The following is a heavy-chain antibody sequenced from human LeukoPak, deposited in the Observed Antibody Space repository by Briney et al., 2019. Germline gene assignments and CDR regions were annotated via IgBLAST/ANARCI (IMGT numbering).Heavy chain of an antibody. CDR3: ARQLRYFDWLFDAFDI. CDR2: IYPGDSDT. Sequence: GESLKISCQGSGYSFTSYWIGWVRQLPGKGLEWMGIIYPGDSDTRYSPSFQGQVTISADKSTSTAYLQWSSLKASDTAMYYCARQLRYFDWLFDAFDIWGQGTMVTVSS. J-gene: IGHJ3*02. CDR1: GYSFTSYW. D-gene: IGHD3-9*01. V-gene: IGHV5-51*01.